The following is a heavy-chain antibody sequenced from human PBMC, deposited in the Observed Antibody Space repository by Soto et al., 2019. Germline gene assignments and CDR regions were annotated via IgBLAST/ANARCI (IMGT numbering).Heavy chain of an antibody. J-gene: IGHJ4*02. V-gene: IGHV4-30-4*01. CDR2: IYYSGGT. CDR3: ARAPYFDY. Sequence: QVQLQESGPGLVKPSQTLSLTCTVSGGSISSGDYYWSWIRQPPGKGLEWIGYIYYSGGTYYNPALRRPPTKSVDPAKNPFPPKPSSVAAADTAVYYCARAPYFDYWGQGTLVTVSS. CDR1: GGSISSGDYY.